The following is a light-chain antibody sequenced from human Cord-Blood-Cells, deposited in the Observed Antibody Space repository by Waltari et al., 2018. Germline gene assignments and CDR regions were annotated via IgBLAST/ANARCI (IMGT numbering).Light chain of an antibody. J-gene: IGLJ3*02. Sequence: SSELTQPLSVSVALGQTARITCGGNNIGSKNVHWYQQKPGQAPVLVINRDSNRPSGSTERFSGSNSGNTATLTIRRDQAGDDADYCCQVWDSSTAVFGGGTKLTVL. CDR2: RDS. V-gene: IGLV3-9*01. CDR1: NIGSKN. CDR3: QVWDSSTAV.